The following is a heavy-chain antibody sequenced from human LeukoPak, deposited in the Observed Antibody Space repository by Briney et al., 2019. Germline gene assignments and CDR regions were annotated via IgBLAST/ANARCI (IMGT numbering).Heavy chain of an antibody. CDR1: GVTFSSYA. CDR2: VIPIFGTA. J-gene: IGHJ3*02. D-gene: IGHD2-2*01. Sequence: GASVNVSCKASGVTFSSYAISWVRQAPGQGLEWMVGVIPIFGTANYAQKFQGRVTITADESTSTAYMELSSLRSEDTAVYYCATVYCSSTSCYPLAAFDIWGQGTMVTVSS. V-gene: IGHV1-69*13. CDR3: ATVYCSSTSCYPLAAFDI.